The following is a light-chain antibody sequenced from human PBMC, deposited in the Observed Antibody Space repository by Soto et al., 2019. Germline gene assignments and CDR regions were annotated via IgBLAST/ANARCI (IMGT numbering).Light chain of an antibody. V-gene: IGLV2-8*01. CDR1: SSDVGGYNY. J-gene: IGLJ1*01. CDR3: SSYGGYNNVV. Sequence: QSVLTQPPSVSGSPGQSVTISWTGTSSDVGGYNYVSWFQQHPGKAPKLIIHEVNQRPSGVPDRFSGSKSGNTASLTVSGLQAEDEGTYYCSSYGGYNNVVFGTGTKVTVL. CDR2: EVN.